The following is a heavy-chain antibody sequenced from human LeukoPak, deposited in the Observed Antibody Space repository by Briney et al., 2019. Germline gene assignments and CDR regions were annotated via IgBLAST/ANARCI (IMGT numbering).Heavy chain of an antibody. CDR3: AREPIFGVVIYYGLDV. CDR1: GGSISSGGYS. V-gene: IGHV4-30-2*01. D-gene: IGHD3-3*01. J-gene: IGHJ6*02. Sequence: SQTLSLTCAVSGGSISSGGYSWSWIRQPPGKGLEWIGYIYHSGSTYYNPSLKSRVTISVDRSKNQFSLKLSSVTAADTAVYYCAREPIFGVVIYYGLDVWGQGSTVTVSS. CDR2: IYHSGST.